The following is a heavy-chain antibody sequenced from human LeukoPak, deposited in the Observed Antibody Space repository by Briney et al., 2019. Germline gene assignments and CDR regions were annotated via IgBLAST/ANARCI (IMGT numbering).Heavy chain of an antibody. J-gene: IGHJ3*01. CDR1: GFTVSSNY. V-gene: IGHV3-66*01. CDR3: AREPQGDSSGYDAFDL. Sequence: PGGSLRLSCAASGFTVSSNYMSWVRQAPGKGLEWVSVIYSGGSTYYADSVKGRFTRSSDSSKITLFLQMNSQRAEDTAVYYCAREPQGDSSGYDAFDLWGQGTMVTVSS. CDR2: IYSGGST. D-gene: IGHD3-22*01.